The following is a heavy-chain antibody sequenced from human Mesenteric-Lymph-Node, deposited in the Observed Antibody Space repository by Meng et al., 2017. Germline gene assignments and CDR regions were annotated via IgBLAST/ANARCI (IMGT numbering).Heavy chain of an antibody. CDR1: EFTFSSYW. D-gene: IGHD2-21*02. CDR3: ARTYCGGDCYPNNWYFDL. CDR2: IKRDGSEK. V-gene: IGHV3-7*01. Sequence: GGSLRLSCAASEFTFSSYWMSWVRQAPGKGLEWLANIKRDGSEKYYLDSVKGRFTISRDNAKNSLYLQMNSLSAEDTAVYYCARTYCGGDCYPNNWYFDLWGRGTLVTVSS. J-gene: IGHJ2*01.